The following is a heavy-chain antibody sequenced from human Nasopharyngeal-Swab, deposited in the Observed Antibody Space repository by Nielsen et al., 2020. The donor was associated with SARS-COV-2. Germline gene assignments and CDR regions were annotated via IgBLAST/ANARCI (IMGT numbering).Heavy chain of an antibody. D-gene: IGHD4-17*01. J-gene: IGHJ2*01. CDR3: ARADEFMDYGDYWYVEL. CDR2: SNAGNGNT. V-gene: IGHV1-3*01. Sequence: WERQATGQRLEWMGWSNAGNGNTKYAQKFQGRGTITRDTPASTAYMELSSLRSEDTAVYYCARADEFMDYGDYWYVELWGRGTLVTVSS.